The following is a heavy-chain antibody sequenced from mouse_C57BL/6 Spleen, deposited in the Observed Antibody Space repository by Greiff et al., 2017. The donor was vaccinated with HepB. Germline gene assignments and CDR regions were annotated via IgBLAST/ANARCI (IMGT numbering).Heavy chain of an antibody. Sequence: EVHLVESGGGLVQPGGSLSLSCAASGFTFTDYYMSWVRQPPGKALEWLGFIRNKANGYTTEYSASVKGRFTISRDNSQSILYLQMNALRAEDSATYYCARSIYYDYDSWFAYWGQGTLVTVSA. J-gene: IGHJ3*01. D-gene: IGHD2-4*01. CDR3: ARSIYYDYDSWFAY. V-gene: IGHV7-3*01. CDR2: IRNKANGYTT. CDR1: GFTFTDYY.